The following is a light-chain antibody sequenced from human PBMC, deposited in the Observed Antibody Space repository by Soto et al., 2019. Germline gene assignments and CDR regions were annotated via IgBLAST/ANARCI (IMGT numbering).Light chain of an antibody. CDR3: QQYGSSPYT. J-gene: IGKJ2*01. CDR1: QSVSSSY. CDR2: GAS. V-gene: IGKV3-20*01. Sequence: EIVLTQSPGTLSLSPGERATLSCSASQSVSSSYLAWYQQQPGQAPRLLIYGASSRATGIPDMFSGSGSGTDFTLTISRLEPEDFAVYYCQQYGSSPYTFGQGTKLEIK.